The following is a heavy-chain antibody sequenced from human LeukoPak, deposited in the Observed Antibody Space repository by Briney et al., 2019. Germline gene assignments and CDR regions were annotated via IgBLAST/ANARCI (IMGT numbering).Heavy chain of an antibody. J-gene: IGHJ3*02. Sequence: GASVKVSCKASGGTFSNYAISWVRQAPGQGLEWMGGIIPIFGTANYAQKFRGRVTITADKSTRTAYMELSSLRSEDTAVYYCARVWATEALRAFDIWGQGTMVSVSS. V-gene: IGHV1-69*06. D-gene: IGHD1-26*01. CDR2: IIPIFGTA. CDR3: ARVWATEALRAFDI. CDR1: GGTFSNYA.